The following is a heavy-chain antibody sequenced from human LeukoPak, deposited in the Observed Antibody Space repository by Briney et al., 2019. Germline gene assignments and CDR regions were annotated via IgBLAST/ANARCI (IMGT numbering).Heavy chain of an antibody. V-gene: IGHV1-46*01. CDR3: ARGRNTIFGVGGIGYGMDV. D-gene: IGHD3-3*01. CDR2: INPSGGFT. Sequence: ASVKVSCKASGYTFTSHYMHWVRQAPGQGLEWMGVINPSGGFTSYAQKLQDRATLTRDTSTTTVYMQLSSLRSEDTAVYYCARGRNTIFGVGGIGYGMDVWGQGTTVTVSS. J-gene: IGHJ6*02. CDR1: GYTFTSHY.